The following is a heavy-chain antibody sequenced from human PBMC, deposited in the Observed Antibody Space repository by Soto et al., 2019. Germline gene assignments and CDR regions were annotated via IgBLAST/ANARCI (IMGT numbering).Heavy chain of an antibody. CDR2: IYYSGST. CDR3: AGIQSKRLSGLDP. Sequence: SETLSLSCTVSGGSISSGDYYWSWIRQPPGKGLEWIGYIYYSGSTYYNPSLKSRVTISVDTSKNQFSLKLSSVTAADTAVYFCAGIQSKRLSGLDPWGQGTLVTVSS. D-gene: IGHD5-18*01. J-gene: IGHJ5*02. CDR1: GGSISSGDYY. V-gene: IGHV4-30-4*01.